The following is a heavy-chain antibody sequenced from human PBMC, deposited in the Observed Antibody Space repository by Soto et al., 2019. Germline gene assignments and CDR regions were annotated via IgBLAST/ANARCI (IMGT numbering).Heavy chain of an antibody. CDR2: ISAYNGNT. CDR3: AREGPAPYYYYGMDV. J-gene: IGHJ6*02. Sequence: QVQLVQSGGEVKKPGASVKVSCKTSGYSFTTYGISWVRQAPGQGLEWMGWISAYNGNTNYAQKLQDRVTMTTVTSTSTAYMELRSLRSDDTAVYYCAREGPAPYYYYGMDVWGQGSTVTVSS. CDR1: GYSFTTYG. V-gene: IGHV1-18*01.